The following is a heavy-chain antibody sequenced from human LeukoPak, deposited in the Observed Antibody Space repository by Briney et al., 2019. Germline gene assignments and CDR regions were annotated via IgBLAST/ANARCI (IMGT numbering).Heavy chain of an antibody. Sequence: ASETLSLTCTVSNGSISSYYWSWIRQPAGKGLEWIGRIRASGSTNYNPSLKSRVTMSVDTPKNQFSLKLSSVTAADTAIYFCARGDRAVAGAWGWFDPWGQGTLVTVSS. CDR3: ARGDRAVAGAWGWFDP. V-gene: IGHV4-4*07. J-gene: IGHJ5*02. D-gene: IGHD6-19*01. CDR1: NGSISSYY. CDR2: IRASGST.